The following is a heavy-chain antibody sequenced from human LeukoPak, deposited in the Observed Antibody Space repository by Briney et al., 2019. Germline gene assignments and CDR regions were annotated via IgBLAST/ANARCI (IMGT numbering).Heavy chain of an antibody. CDR1: GYTFTSYG. CDR2: ISAYNGNT. V-gene: IGHV1-18*01. CDR3: ARDLVEDIVAPGWFDP. J-gene: IGHJ5*02. D-gene: IGHD2-15*01. Sequence: ASVKVSCKASGYTFTSYGISWVRQAPGQGLEWMGWISAYNGNTNYAQKLQGRVTMTTDTSTSTAYMELSSLRPEDTAVYYCARDLVEDIVAPGWFDPWGQGTLVTVSS.